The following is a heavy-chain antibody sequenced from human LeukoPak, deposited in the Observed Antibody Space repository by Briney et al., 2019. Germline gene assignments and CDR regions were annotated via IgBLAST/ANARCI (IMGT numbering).Heavy chain of an antibody. CDR1: GGSITSYH. D-gene: IGHD6-19*01. J-gene: IGHJ4*02. CDR3: AGRAQTTGWSFDY. Sequence: PSETLSLTCLVSGGSITSYHWTWIRQPAGKGLQWIGQIHTSGSTNYNPSLKSRVAMLVDTSKNQFSLDLSSVTAADTAVYYCAGRAQTTGWSFDYWGQGALVTVSS. V-gene: IGHV4-4*07. CDR2: IHTSGST.